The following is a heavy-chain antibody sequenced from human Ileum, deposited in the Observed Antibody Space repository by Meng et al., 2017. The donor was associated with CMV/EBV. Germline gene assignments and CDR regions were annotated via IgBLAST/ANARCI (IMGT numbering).Heavy chain of an antibody. Sequence: GESLKISCAASEFSFSTSGMHWVRQAPGKGLEWVSLIMYDGSNKYYADSVKGLFTISRDNSKNKLYLQMNSLRAEDTAVYFCAKGVAPTGNPNWFDPWGQGTLVTVSS. J-gene: IGHJ5*02. CDR1: EFSFSTSG. D-gene: IGHD1-1*01. V-gene: IGHV3-30*02. CDR3: AKGVAPTGNPNWFDP. CDR2: IMYDGSNK.